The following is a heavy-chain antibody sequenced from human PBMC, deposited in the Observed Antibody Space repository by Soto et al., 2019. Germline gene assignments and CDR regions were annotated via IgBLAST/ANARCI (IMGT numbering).Heavy chain of an antibody. J-gene: IGHJ4*02. D-gene: IGHD1-1*01. CDR1: GFTFPRFT. V-gene: IGHV3-23*01. Sequence: EVQLLESGGDLVGPGGSLRLSCAASGFTFPRFTMTWVRQAPGKGLEWVSSIYGSAARVFYADSVKGRFTISRDNSRNTVYLQMNSLRVEDSAVYYCAIDREPDDRWDIDFWGQGTRVTVSS. CDR2: IYGSAARV. CDR3: AIDREPDDRWDIDF.